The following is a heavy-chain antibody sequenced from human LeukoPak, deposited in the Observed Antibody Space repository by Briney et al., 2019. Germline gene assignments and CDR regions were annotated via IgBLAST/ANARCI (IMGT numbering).Heavy chain of an antibody. J-gene: IGHJ2*01. CDR1: GYSISSGYY. CDR3: ARHEYSGSWSPPEYFDL. V-gene: IGHV4-38-2*02. D-gene: IGHD6-13*01. Sequence: SETLSLTCTVSGYSISSGYYWGWIRQPPGKGLKWIGSIYHSGSTFYNSSLKSRVTISVDTSKNQFSLKLTSVTAADTAVFYCARHEYSGSWSPPEYFDLWGRGTLVTVSS. CDR2: IYHSGST.